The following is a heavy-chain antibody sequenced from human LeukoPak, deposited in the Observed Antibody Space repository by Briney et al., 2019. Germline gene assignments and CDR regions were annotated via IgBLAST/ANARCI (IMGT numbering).Heavy chain of an antibody. V-gene: IGHV3-30-3*01. CDR3: ARDHAADIVATGEDY. D-gene: IGHD5-12*01. J-gene: IGHJ4*02. CDR2: ISYDGHNK. CDR1: GLTVSNNY. Sequence: QPGGSLRLSCAVSGLTVSNNYMSWVRQAPGKGLEWVAVISYDGHNKYYADSVKGRFTISRDNSRNTLYLQMNSLRGEDTAVYHCARDHAADIVATGEDYWGQGTLVTVSS.